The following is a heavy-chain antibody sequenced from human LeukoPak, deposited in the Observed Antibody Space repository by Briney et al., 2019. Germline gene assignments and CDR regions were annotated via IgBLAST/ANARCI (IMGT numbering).Heavy chain of an antibody. CDR2: IYYSGST. CDR1: GGSISSYY. Sequence: PSETLSLTCTVSGGSISSYYWSWIRQPPGKGLEWIGYIYYSGSTNYNPSLKSRATISVDTSKNQFSLKLSSVTAADTAVYYCAREGGDGSGNFDYWGQGTLVTVSS. CDR3: AREGGDGSGNFDY. J-gene: IGHJ4*02. D-gene: IGHD3-10*01. V-gene: IGHV4-59*01.